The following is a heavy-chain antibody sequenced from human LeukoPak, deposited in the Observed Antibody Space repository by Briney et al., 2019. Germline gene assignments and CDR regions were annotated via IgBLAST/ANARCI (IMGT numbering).Heavy chain of an antibody. CDR1: GGSISSYY. CDR3: ARAANRVPQD. J-gene: IGHJ4*02. CDR2: IYYSGST. D-gene: IGHD1-14*01. Sequence: KSSETLSLTCTVSGGSISSYYWSWIRQPPGKGLEWIEYIYYSGSTNYNPSLKSRVTISVDTSKNQFSLKLSSVTAADTAVYYCARAANRVPQDWGQGTLVTVSS. V-gene: IGHV4-59*01.